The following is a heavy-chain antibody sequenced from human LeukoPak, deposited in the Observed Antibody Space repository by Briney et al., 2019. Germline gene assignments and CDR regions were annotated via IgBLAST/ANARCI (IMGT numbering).Heavy chain of an antibody. CDR2: IRSSVSTI. D-gene: IGHD1-26*01. CDR3: ARVWYSGSYPVDY. Sequence: GGSLRLSCAASGFTFSDYYMNWIRQDPGKGLEWVSYIRSSVSTIYYADSVKGRFTISRDNAKNSLYLQMNSLRAEDTAVYYCARVWYSGSYPVDYWGQGTLVTVSS. V-gene: IGHV3-11*04. J-gene: IGHJ4*02. CDR1: GFTFSDYY.